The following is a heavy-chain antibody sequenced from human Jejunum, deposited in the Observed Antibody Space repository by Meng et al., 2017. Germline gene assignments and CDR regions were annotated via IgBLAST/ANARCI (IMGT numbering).Heavy chain of an antibody. CDR3: ARGVGDIRVGFDY. Sequence: LQESGQGLVKPSGPLSLTCEVSGDSISSTNWWDWLRQPPGKGLEWIGEIYHSGRTNFNPSLESRVTISVDESKNQFSLTLNSVTAADTAVYYCARGVGDIRVGFDYWGQGILVTVSS. J-gene: IGHJ4*02. D-gene: IGHD5-12*01. CDR1: GDSISSTNW. CDR2: IYHSGRT. V-gene: IGHV4-4*02.